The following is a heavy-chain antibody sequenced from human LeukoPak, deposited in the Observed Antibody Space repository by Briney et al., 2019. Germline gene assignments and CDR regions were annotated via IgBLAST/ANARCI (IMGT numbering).Heavy chain of an antibody. CDR2: LWANGRNN. D-gene: IGHD4/OR15-4a*01. J-gene: IGHJ3*02. V-gene: IGHV3-33*01. Sequence: GGSLRLSCAASGFSFSCCGMHWGRQAPGKGVYWVAVLWANGRNNYSADSVEGRFTISRDSSKNTLYLQMTSLRADDTAVYYCARERAPFDGFDIWGRGTVVTVSS. CDR1: GFSFSCCG. CDR3: ARERAPFDGFDI.